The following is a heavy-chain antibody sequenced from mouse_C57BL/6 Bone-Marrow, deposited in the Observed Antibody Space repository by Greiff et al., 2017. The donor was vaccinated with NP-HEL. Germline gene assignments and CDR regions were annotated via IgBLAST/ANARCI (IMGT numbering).Heavy chain of an antibody. CDR1: GYAFSSSW. Sequence: QVQLQQSGPELVKPGASVKISCKASGYAFSSSWMNWVKQRPGTGLEWIGRIYPGDGDTNYNGKFKGKATLTADKSSSTAYMQLSSLTSEDSAVYFCARPVYYDYEGYFDVWGTGTTVTVSS. V-gene: IGHV1-82*01. J-gene: IGHJ1*03. D-gene: IGHD2-4*01. CDR2: IYPGDGDT. CDR3: ARPVYYDYEGYFDV.